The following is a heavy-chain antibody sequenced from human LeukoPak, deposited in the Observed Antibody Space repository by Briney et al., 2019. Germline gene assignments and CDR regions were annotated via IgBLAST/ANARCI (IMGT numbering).Heavy chain of an antibody. CDR1: GFTFDDYG. J-gene: IGHJ4*02. CDR2: ISSSGSTK. V-gene: IGHV3-11*04. CDR3: ARGWEQLVLFDY. Sequence: GGSLRLSCAASGFTFDDYGMSWIRQAPGKGLEWVSYISSSGSTKKYADSVKGRFTISRDNAKNSLYLQMNSLRAEDTAVYYCARGWEQLVLFDYWGQGTLVTVSS. D-gene: IGHD6-6*01.